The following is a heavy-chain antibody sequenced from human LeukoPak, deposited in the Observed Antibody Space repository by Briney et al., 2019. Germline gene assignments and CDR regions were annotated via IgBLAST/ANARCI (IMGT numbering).Heavy chain of an antibody. CDR1: GYSISSAYY. J-gene: IGHJ4*02. CDR3: ARPYYYDSSGNSDY. D-gene: IGHD3-22*01. Sequence: SETPSLTCTVSGYSISSAYYWGWIRQPPGKGLEWIGNIYHSGSTYYNPSLKGRVTISVDTSKNQFSLNLSSVTAADTAVYYCARPYYYDSSGNSDYWGQGTLVTVSS. V-gene: IGHV4-38-2*02. CDR2: IYHSGST.